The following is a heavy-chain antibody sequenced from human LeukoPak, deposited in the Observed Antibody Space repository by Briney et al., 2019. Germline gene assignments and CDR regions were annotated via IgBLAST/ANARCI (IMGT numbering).Heavy chain of an antibody. Sequence: PSETLSLTCSVSGFSISGGYYWGWIRQPPGKGLEWLGSIYHSGNTDYNPSLKSRVTISVDTAKNKFFLKVTSVTAADTAVYYCARVRLPPYYYYFYYMDVWGTGTTVTVSS. CDR3: ARVRLPPYYYYFYYMDV. CDR1: GFSISGGYY. D-gene: IGHD5-18*01. V-gene: IGHV4-38-2*02. J-gene: IGHJ6*03. CDR2: IYHSGNT.